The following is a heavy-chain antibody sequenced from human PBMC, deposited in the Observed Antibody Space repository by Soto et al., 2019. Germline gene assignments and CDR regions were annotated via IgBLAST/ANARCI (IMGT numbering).Heavy chain of an antibody. CDR3: AKNANLWFGLPYGMDV. CDR2: ISYDGSNK. CDR1: GFTFSSYG. Sequence: PGGSLRLSCAASGFTFSSYGMHWVRQAPGKGLEWVAVISYDGSNKYYGDSVKGRFTISRDNSKNTLYLQMNSLRAEDTAMYYCAKNANLWFGLPYGMDVWGQGTTVTVSS. D-gene: IGHD3-10*01. V-gene: IGHV3-30*18. J-gene: IGHJ6*02.